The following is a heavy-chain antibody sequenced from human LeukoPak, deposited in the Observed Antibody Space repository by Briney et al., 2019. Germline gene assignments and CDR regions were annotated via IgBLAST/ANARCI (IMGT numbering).Heavy chain of an antibody. CDR3: ARHFPVRYYDSSGFFDY. V-gene: IGHV4-34*01. D-gene: IGHD3-22*01. Sequence: SETLSLTCAVYGGSFSGYYWSWIRQPPGKGLEWIGEINHSGSTNYNPSLKSRVTISVDTSKNQFSLKLSSVTAADTAVYYCARHFPVRYYDSSGFFDYWGQGTLVTVSS. CDR1: GGSFSGYY. CDR2: INHSGST. J-gene: IGHJ4*02.